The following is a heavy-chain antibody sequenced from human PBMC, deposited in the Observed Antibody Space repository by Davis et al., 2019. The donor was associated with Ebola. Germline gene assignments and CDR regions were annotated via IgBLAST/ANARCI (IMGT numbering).Heavy chain of an antibody. CDR1: GFIYTDYW. CDR2: IEQHGSAT. V-gene: IGHV3-7*01. J-gene: IGHJ4*02. D-gene: IGHD3-16*02. Sequence: PGGSLRLSCAASGFIYTDYWMSWVRQAPGKGLEWVANIEQHGSATQYVDSVKGRFTISRDNAKNSLYLQMDSLRAEDTAVYYCATDRFIGFRYWGQGALVIVSS. CDR3: ATDRFIGFRY.